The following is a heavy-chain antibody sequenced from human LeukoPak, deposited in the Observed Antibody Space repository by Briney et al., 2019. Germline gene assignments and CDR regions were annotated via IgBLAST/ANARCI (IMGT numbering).Heavy chain of an antibody. J-gene: IGHJ4*02. V-gene: IGHV1-69*04. D-gene: IGHD3-10*01. CDR3: AREWSESITMVRGVMDY. CDR1: GGTFSSYA. Sequence: GASVKVSCKASGGTFSSYAISWVRQAPGQGLEWMGRIIPILGIANYAQKFQGRVTITADESTSTAYMELSSLRSEDTAVYYCAREWSESITMVRGVMDYWGQGTLVTVSS. CDR2: IIPILGIA.